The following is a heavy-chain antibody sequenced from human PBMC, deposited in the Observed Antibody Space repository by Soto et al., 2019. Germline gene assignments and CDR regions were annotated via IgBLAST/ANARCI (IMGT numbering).Heavy chain of an antibody. D-gene: IGHD2-8*01. CDR2: INPKSGGT. Sequence: ASVKVSCKASGYSFTDYRIHWVRQAPGQGLEWLGRINPKSGGTSTAQKFQGWVTMTRDRSISTVYMELTRLRSDDTAVYFCARGHSTDCSNGVCSFFYNHEMDVWGQATTVTVSS. CDR3: ARGHSTDCSNGVCSFFYNHEMDV. J-gene: IGHJ6*02. V-gene: IGHV1-2*04. CDR1: GYSFTDYR.